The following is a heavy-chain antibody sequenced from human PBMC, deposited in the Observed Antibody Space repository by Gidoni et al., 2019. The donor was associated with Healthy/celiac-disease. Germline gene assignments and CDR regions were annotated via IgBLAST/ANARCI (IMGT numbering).Heavy chain of an antibody. CDR1: GGSISSSSYY. CDR3: ARIYDFWSGYYTVDYYYGMDV. CDR2: IYYSGST. J-gene: IGHJ6*02. D-gene: IGHD3-3*01. Sequence: GGSISSSSYYWGWIRQPPGKGLEWIGSIYYSGSTYYNPSLKSLVIISVDTAKNQFTLKLSSVTAADTAVYYGARIYDFWSGYYTVDYYYGMDVWGQGTTVTVSS. V-gene: IGHV4-39*01.